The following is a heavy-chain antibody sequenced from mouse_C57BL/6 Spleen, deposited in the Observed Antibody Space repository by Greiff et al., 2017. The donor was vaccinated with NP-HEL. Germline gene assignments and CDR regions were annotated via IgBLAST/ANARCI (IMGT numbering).Heavy chain of an antibody. D-gene: IGHD2-5*01. CDR1: GFNIKDDY. CDR3: TPGYSNYGY. Sequence: EVQLQQSGAELVRPGASVKLSCTASGFNIKDDYMHWVKQRPEQGLEWIGWIDPENGDTEYASKFQGKATITADNSSNTAYLQLSSLTSEDTAGYCCTPGYSNYGYWGQGTTLTVSS. CDR2: IDPENGDT. V-gene: IGHV14-4*01. J-gene: IGHJ2*01.